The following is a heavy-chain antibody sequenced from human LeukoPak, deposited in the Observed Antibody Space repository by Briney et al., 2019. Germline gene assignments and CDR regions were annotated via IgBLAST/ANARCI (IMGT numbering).Heavy chain of an antibody. J-gene: IGHJ6*02. CDR1: GFTFSSYS. Sequence: GGSLRLSCAASGFTFSSYSMNWVRQAPGKGLEWVSAISSSSSYIYYADSVKGRFTISRHNAKNSLYLQMNSLRAEDTAVYYCASPNYDSSGYHPGGYYGMDVWGQGTTVTVSS. D-gene: IGHD3-22*01. V-gene: IGHV3-21*01. CDR3: ASPNYDSSGYHPGGYYGMDV. CDR2: ISSSSSYI.